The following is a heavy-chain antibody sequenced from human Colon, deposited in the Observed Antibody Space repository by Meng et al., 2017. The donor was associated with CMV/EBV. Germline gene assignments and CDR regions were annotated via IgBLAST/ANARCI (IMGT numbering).Heavy chain of an antibody. Sequence: ASVKVSCKASGYTFTSYGISWVRQAPGQGLEWMGWISAYNGNTNYAQKLQGRVTMTTDTSTSTAYMELRSLRSVDTAVYYCARDTYYAIFGVVINQNYYYYGMDVWGQGTTVTVSS. CDR2: ISAYNGNT. CDR1: GYTFTSYG. D-gene: IGHD3-3*01. J-gene: IGHJ6*02. V-gene: IGHV1-18*01. CDR3: ARDTYYAIFGVVINQNYYYYGMDV.